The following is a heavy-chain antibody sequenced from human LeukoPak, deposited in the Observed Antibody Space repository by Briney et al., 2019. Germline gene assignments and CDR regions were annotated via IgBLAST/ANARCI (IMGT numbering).Heavy chain of an antibody. CDR3: ARHCEVEGAHSNAFDI. Sequence: GESLKISCKGSGYSFTSYWIGWVRQMPGKGLEWMGIIYPGDSDTRYSPSFQGQVTISADKSISTAYLQWSSLKASDTAMYYCARHCEVEGAHSNAFDIWGQGTMVTVSS. CDR1: GYSFTSYW. CDR2: IYPGDSDT. V-gene: IGHV5-51*01. D-gene: IGHD1-26*01. J-gene: IGHJ3*02.